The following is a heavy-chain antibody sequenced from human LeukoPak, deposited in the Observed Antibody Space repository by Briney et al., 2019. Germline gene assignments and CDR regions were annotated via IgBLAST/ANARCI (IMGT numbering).Heavy chain of an antibody. CDR3: AKLFGPDYYDSSGYDYYYYYMDV. CDR1: GFTFSSYG. J-gene: IGHJ6*03. Sequence: GGSLRLSCAASGFTFSSYGMHWVRQAPGKGLVWVAFIRYDGSDKYYAESVKGRFTISRDNSKNTLYLQMNSLRAEDTAVYYCAKLFGPDYYDSSGYDYYYYYMDVWGKGTTVTVSS. D-gene: IGHD3-22*01. CDR2: IRYDGSDK. V-gene: IGHV3-30*02.